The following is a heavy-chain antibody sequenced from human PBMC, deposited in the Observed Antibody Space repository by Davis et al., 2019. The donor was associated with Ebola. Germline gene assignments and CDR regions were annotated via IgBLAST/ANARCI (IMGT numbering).Heavy chain of an antibody. Sequence: GESLKISCAVSGFTFTSYWMSWVRQGPGKGLEWVSRISGSGGDPHYADSVKGRFTISRDNSKNTLYLQMNSLRAEDTAVYYCAARGHDDGDPPLDSWGQGTLVTVSS. D-gene: IGHD4-17*01. V-gene: IGHV3-23*01. CDR1: GFTFTSYW. CDR3: AARGHDDGDPPLDS. CDR2: ISGSGGDP. J-gene: IGHJ5*01.